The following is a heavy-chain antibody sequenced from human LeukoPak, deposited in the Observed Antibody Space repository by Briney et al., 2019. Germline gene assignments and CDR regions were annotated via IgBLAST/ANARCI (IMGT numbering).Heavy chain of an antibody. V-gene: IGHV4-38-2*01. CDR2: IYHTGGS. Sequence: PSETLSLTCAVSGYSISSGYYWGWIRQPPGKGLEWIGSIYHTGGSYYNPSLKSRVTISVDTSKNQFSLKLSSVTAADTAVYYCARHAFTISQGGGYYYMDVWGKGTTVTVSS. CDR3: ARHAFTISQGGGYYYMDV. J-gene: IGHJ6*03. D-gene: IGHD3-3*01. CDR1: GYSISSGYY.